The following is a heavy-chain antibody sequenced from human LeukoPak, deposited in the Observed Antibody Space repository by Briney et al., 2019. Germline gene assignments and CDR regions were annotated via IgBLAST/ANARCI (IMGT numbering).Heavy chain of an antibody. V-gene: IGHV3-48*02. CDR2: ISTSSGTI. D-gene: IGHD3-9*01. CDR3: AKGAGNFDWSYHDY. Sequence: PGGSLRLSCAASGFTFSSYSMNWVRQAPGKGLEWVSYISTSSGTIYYTDSVKGRFTISRDNAKNSLYLQMNSLRDEDTAVYYCAKGAGNFDWSYHDYWGQGTLVTVSS. J-gene: IGHJ4*02. CDR1: GFTFSSYS.